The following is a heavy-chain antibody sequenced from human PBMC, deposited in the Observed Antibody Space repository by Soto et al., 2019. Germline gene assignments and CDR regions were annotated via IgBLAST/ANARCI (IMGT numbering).Heavy chain of an antibody. Sequence: EVQLVESGGGLVQPGGSLRLSCAASGFTFSSYWMSWVRQAPGKGLEWVANIKQDGSEKYYVDSVKGRFTISRDNAKNSLYLQMNSLRAEDMAVYYCARERYSSSWYPYYWFDPWGQGTLVTVSS. V-gene: IGHV3-7*01. CDR1: GFTFSSYW. CDR3: ARERYSSSWYPYYWFDP. D-gene: IGHD6-13*01. CDR2: IKQDGSEK. J-gene: IGHJ5*02.